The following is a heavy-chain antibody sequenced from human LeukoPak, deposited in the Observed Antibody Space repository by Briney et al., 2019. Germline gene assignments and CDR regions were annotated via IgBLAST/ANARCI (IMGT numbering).Heavy chain of an antibody. CDR3: ARERWRGKSFDY. CDR1: GFTFDDYA. CDR2: ISWNSGSI. J-gene: IGHJ4*02. D-gene: IGHD5-24*01. V-gene: IGHV3-9*01. Sequence: GRSLRLSCAASGFTFDDYAMHWVRQAPGKGLEWVSGISWNSGSIGYADSVKGRFTISRDNSKNTLYLQMNSLRAEDTAVYYCARERWRGKSFDYWGQGTLVTVSS.